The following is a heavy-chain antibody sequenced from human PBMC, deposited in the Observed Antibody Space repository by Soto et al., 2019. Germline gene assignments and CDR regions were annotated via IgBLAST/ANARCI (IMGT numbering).Heavy chain of an antibody. Sequence: PSETLSLTCTVSGGSISSSSYYWGCIRQPPGKGLEWIGSIYYSGSTYYNPSLKSRVTISVDTSKNQFSLKLSSVTAADTAVYYCARQDIVVVVAATPIWFDPWGQGTLVTVSS. CDR1: GGSISSSSYY. D-gene: IGHD2-15*01. J-gene: IGHJ5*02. CDR2: IYYSGST. CDR3: ARQDIVVVVAATPIWFDP. V-gene: IGHV4-39*01.